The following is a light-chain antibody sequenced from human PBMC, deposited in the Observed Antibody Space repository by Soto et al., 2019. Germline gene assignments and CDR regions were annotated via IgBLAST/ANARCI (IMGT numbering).Light chain of an antibody. CDR1: RSNIGNNY. J-gene: IGLJ3*02. V-gene: IGLV1-51*01. CDR3: GTWDSSLSAEV. Sequence: QSVLTQPPSVSAAPGQKVTISCSGSRSNIGNNYVSWYQQLPGTAPKHLIYDNNNRPSGIPDRFSGSKSGTSATLGITGLQTEDEADYYCGTWDSSLSAEVFGGGTKLTVL. CDR2: DNN.